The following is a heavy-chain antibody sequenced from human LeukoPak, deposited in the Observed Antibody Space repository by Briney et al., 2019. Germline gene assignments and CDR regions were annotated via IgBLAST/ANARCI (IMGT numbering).Heavy chain of an antibody. CDR1: GFTFSGYG. V-gene: IGHV3-30*18. CDR3: AKDLAYSNYDLKYGMDV. Sequence: GGSLRLSCAASGFTFSGYGIHWVRQAPGRGLEWVSVISYDGSNKYYVDSVKGRFTISRDNSKNTLYLQMNSLRAEDTAVYYCAKDLAYSNYDLKYGMDVWGQGTTVTVSS. CDR2: ISYDGSNK. D-gene: IGHD4-11*01. J-gene: IGHJ6*02.